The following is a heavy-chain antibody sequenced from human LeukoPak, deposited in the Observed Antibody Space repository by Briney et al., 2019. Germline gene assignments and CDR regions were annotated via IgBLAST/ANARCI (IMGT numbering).Heavy chain of an antibody. CDR3: ARVAGYVIEDYFDY. CDR2: IYYSGST. V-gene: IGHV4-59*01. J-gene: IGHJ4*02. Sequence: SETLSLTCTVSGGSISSYYWSWIRQPPGKGLEWIGYIYYSGSTNYNPSLKSRVTISVDTSKNQFSLKLSSVTAADTAMYYCARVAGYVIEDYFDYWGQGTLVTVSS. D-gene: IGHD2-8*02. CDR1: GGSISSYY.